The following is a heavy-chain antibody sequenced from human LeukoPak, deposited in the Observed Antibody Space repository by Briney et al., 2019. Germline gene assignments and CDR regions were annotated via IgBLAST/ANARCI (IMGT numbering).Heavy chain of an antibody. CDR3: AKDDWGVKGAFDI. V-gene: IGHV3-23*01. Sequence: PGGSLRLSCAAYGFTFSSYAMSWVRQAPGKGLEWVSGVSVSGSSTHYADSMKGRFTISRDNSKNTVYLQMNSLTAEDTAVYYCAKDDWGVKGAFDIWGQGTMVTVSS. CDR2: VSVSGSST. D-gene: IGHD3-16*01. J-gene: IGHJ3*02. CDR1: GFTFSSYA.